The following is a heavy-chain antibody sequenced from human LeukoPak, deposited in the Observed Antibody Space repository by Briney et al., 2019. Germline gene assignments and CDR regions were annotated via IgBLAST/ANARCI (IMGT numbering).Heavy chain of an antibody. V-gene: IGHV3-48*03. CDR3: ARIQLTVTTSDY. D-gene: IGHD4-17*01. CDR2: ISSSGSTI. J-gene: IGHJ4*02. CDR1: GFTFSSYE. Sequence: GGSLRLSCAAFGFTFSSYEMNWVRQAPGKGLEWVSYISSSGSTIYYADSVKGRFTISRDNAKDSLYLQMNSLRAEDTAAYYCARIQLTVTTSDYWGQGTLVTVSS.